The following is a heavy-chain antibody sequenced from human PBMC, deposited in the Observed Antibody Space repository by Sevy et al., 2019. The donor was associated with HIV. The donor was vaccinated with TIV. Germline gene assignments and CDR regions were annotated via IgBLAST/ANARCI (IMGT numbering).Heavy chain of an antibody. D-gene: IGHD6-19*01. CDR2: IWYDGSNK. J-gene: IGHJ4*02. Sequence: GGSLRLSCAASGFTFSSYGMHWVRQAPGKGLEWVAIIWYDGSNKYYVDSVKGRFTISRDNSKNTLYLQMNRLGAEDTAVYYCARERLAVAGIGYYFDYWGQGTLVTVSS. CDR3: ARERLAVAGIGYYFDY. V-gene: IGHV3-33*01. CDR1: GFTFSSYG.